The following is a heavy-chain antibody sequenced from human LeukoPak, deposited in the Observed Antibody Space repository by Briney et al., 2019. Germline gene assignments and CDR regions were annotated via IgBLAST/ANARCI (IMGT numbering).Heavy chain of an antibody. CDR2: ISWNSGSI. Sequence: GGSLRLSYAASGFTFDDYAMHWVRQAPGKGLEWVSSISWNSGSIGYADSVKGRFTISRDNAKNSLYLQMNSLRAEDTALYYCAKDRSVVVTNYMDVWGKGTTVTVSS. J-gene: IGHJ6*03. CDR3: AKDRSVVVTNYMDV. D-gene: IGHD2-21*02. V-gene: IGHV3-9*01. CDR1: GFTFDDYA.